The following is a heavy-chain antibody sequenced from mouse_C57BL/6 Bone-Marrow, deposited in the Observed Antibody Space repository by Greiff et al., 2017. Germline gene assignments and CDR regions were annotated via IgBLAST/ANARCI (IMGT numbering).Heavy chain of an antibody. CDR2: ISSGSSSI. J-gene: IGHJ2*01. Sequence: DVQLVESGAGLVTPGGSLTLSCAASGFTFSDYGMHWVRQAPEKGLEWVAYISSGSSSIYYAHTVKGRFTISSDNANNTLFLQMTGLRSEDTAMYYCAGDYGSSFDYWGQGTTLTVSS. CDR1: GFTFSDYG. D-gene: IGHD1-1*01. CDR3: AGDYGSSFDY. V-gene: IGHV5-17*01.